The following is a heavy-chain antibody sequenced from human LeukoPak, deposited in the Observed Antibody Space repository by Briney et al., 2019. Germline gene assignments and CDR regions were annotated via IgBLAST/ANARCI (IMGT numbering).Heavy chain of an antibody. CDR1: GFTIRSNR. Sequence: PGETLTLTCAASGFTIRSNRNSWVRQAPPKGQERVANIERDGSEKNYVDSVKGRFIISRDNAKNSLFLEMDSLRVEDAAVYCCARDWGYCSSCGCLAMVVWGQGTTVTVSS. CDR3: ARDWGYCSSCGCLAMVV. D-gene: IGHD2-2*01. V-gene: IGHV3-7*01. J-gene: IGHJ6*02. CDR2: IERDGSEK.